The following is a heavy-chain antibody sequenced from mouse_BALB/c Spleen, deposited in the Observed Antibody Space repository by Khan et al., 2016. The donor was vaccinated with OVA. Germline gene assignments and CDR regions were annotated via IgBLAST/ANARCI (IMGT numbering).Heavy chain of an antibody. CDR2: ISYTGST. CDR1: GYSITSNYA. D-gene: IGHD1-1*01. V-gene: IGHV3-2*02. J-gene: IGHJ4*01. CDR3: ARKNYYGYAMDY. Sequence: EVKLLESGPGLVKPSQSLSLTCTVTGYSITSNYAWNWIRQFPGNKLEWMGYISYTGSTSYNPSLKSRISITRDTSKNQFFLQLNSVHTEETTTFCCARKNYYGYAMDYWGQGTSVTVSS.